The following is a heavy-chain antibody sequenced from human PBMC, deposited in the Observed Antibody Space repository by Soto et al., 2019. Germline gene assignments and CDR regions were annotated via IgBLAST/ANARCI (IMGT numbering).Heavy chain of an antibody. J-gene: IGHJ4*02. CDR1: GYSFMKYG. CDR2: ISPYSGYT. Sequence: EASVKVSCKGFGYSFMKYGINWVRQAPGQGLEWVGWISPYSGYTHSAQKFHGRLTLTTDTAASTAYMELRILRSADMALYYCAREASVLIPAAQPSRFDSWGQGTLVTVSS. V-gene: IGHV1-18*03. CDR3: AREASVLIPAAQPSRFDS. D-gene: IGHD2-2*01.